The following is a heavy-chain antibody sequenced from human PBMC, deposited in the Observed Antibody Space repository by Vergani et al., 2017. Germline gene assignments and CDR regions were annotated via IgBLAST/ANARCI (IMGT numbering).Heavy chain of an antibody. CDR1: GYTFTGYY. CDR2: INPNSGGT. V-gene: IGHV1-2*02. J-gene: IGHJ3*02. CDR3: ASAYDYIWGSYHNAFDM. D-gene: IGHD3-16*01. Sequence: QVQLVQSGAEVKKPGASVKVSCKASGYTFTGYYMHWVRQAPGQGLEWMGWINPNSGGTNYAQKFQGRVTMTRDTSISRAYLELTRLRSDATAVYYWASAYDYIWGSYHNAFDMGGEGRMGT.